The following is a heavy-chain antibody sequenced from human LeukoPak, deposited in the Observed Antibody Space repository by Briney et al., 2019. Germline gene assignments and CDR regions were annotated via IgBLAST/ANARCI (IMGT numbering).Heavy chain of an antibody. J-gene: IGHJ6*02. V-gene: IGHV3-43*02. Sequence: GGSLRLSCAASGFTLDDYTMHWVRQAPGKGLEWVSVIRGDSDGTYYADSVEGRFTISRDNSKNSLYLQMDSLRTEDTALYYCAKDFSRSWWYGMDVWGQGITVTVSS. D-gene: IGHD6-13*01. CDR3: AKDFSRSWWYGMDV. CDR2: IRGDSDGT. CDR1: GFTLDDYT.